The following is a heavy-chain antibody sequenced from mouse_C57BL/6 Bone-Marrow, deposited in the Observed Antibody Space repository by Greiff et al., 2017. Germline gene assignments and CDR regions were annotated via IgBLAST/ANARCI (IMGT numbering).Heavy chain of an antibody. Sequence: QVQLQQPGAELVKPGASVKLSCKASGYTFTSYWMHWVKQRPGQGLEWIGMIHPHSGSTNYNEKFKSKATLTVDKSSSTAYMQLSSLTSEDSAVYYCARSMMVTRGFADWGQGTLVTVSA. CDR3: ARSMMVTRGFAD. CDR1: GYTFTSYW. V-gene: IGHV1-64*01. CDR2: IHPHSGST. J-gene: IGHJ3*01. D-gene: IGHD2-3*01.